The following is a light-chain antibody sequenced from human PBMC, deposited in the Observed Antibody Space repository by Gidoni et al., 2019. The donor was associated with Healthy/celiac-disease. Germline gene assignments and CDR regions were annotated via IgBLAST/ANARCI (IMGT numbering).Light chain of an antibody. V-gene: IGKV3-20*01. CDR1: QSVSSSY. Sequence: EIVLTQSPGTLSLYPGERANLSCRASQSVSSSYLAWYQQKPGQAPRLLIYGASSRATGIPDRFSGSGSGTDFTLTISRLEPEDVAVYYCQQYGSSPYTFGQGTKLEIK. CDR2: GAS. J-gene: IGKJ2*01. CDR3: QQYGSSPYT.